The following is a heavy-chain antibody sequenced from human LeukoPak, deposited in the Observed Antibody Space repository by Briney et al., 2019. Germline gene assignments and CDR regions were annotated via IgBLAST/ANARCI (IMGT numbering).Heavy chain of an antibody. CDR2: INTDGSST. V-gene: IGHV3-74*01. J-gene: IGHJ1*01. CDR1: GFTFSSYW. D-gene: IGHD2-21*01. CDR3: AREALAYCGGDCAQKRRTEYFQH. Sequence: GGSLRLSCAASGFTFSSYWMHWVRQAPGKGLVWVSRINTDGSSTSYADSVKGRFTISRDNAKNTLYLQMNSLRAEDTAVYYCAREALAYCGGDCAQKRRTEYFQHWGQGTLVTVSS.